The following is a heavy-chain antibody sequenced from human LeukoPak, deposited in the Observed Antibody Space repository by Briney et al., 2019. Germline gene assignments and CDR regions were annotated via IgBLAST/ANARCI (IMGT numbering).Heavy chain of an antibody. D-gene: IGHD2/OR15-2a*01. J-gene: IGHJ4*02. Sequence: PGGSLRLSCAPSGFTFSNHGLNWVRQAPGKGLEWVSAISDGGETFYADSVKGRFTISRDNTKNTLYLQMNSLRAVDTALYYCATSFPRISILLQKWGQGALVTV. CDR3: ATSFPRISILLQK. CDR2: ISDGGET. V-gene: IGHV3-23*01. CDR1: GFTFSNHG.